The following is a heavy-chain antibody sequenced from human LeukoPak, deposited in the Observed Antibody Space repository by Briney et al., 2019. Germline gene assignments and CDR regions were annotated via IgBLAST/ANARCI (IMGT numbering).Heavy chain of an antibody. CDR3: ARSGSGYYGSGRGFDP. Sequence: PSETLSLTCAVYGGSFSGYYWSWIRQPPGKGLEWIGEINHSGSTNYNPSLKSRVTISVDTSKNQFSLKLSSVTAADTAVYYCARSGSGYYGSGRGFDPWGQGTLVTVSS. D-gene: IGHD3-10*01. V-gene: IGHV4-34*01. CDR2: INHSGST. J-gene: IGHJ5*02. CDR1: GGSFSGYY.